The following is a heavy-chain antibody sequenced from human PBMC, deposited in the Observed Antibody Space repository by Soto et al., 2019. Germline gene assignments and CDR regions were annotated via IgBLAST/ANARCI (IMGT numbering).Heavy chain of an antibody. D-gene: IGHD3-10*01. CDR3: ARPNYYGSIYGMDV. J-gene: IGHJ6*02. CDR2: IYPGDSDT. CDR1: GHSFTRYW. Sequence: GESLTISSTCSGHSFTRYWIGWVRQMPGKGLEWMGIIYPGDSDTRYSPSFQGQVTISADKSISTAYLQWSSLKASDTAMYYCARPNYYGSIYGMDVWGQGTTVTVSS. V-gene: IGHV5-51*01.